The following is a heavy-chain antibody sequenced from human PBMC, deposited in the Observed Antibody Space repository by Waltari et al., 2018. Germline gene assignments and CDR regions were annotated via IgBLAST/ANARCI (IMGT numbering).Heavy chain of an antibody. CDR1: GGSISSYY. CDR3: ARISSHGGYWYFDL. Sequence: QVQLQESGPGLVKPSETLSLTCTVSGGSISSYYWSWIRQPPGKGLEWIGYIYYSGSTNYNPSLKSRVTISVDTSKNQFSLKLSSVTAADTAVYYCARISSHGGYWYFDLWGRGTLVTVSS. V-gene: IGHV4-59*08. CDR2: IYYSGST. J-gene: IGHJ2*01. D-gene: IGHD6-13*01.